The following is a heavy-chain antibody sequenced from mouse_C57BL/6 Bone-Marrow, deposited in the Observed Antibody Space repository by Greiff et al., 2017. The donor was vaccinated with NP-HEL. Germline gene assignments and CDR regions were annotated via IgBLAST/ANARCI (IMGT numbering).Heavy chain of an antibody. D-gene: IGHD4-1*01. V-gene: IGHV1-64*01. CDR2: IHPNSGIT. CDR3: ARKLGRDYFDY. J-gene: IGHJ2*01. Sequence: QLQQPGAELVKPGASVKLSCKASGYTFTSYWMHWVKQRPGQGLEWIGMIHPNSGITNYNEKFKSKATLTVDKSSSTAYMQLSSLTSEDSAVYYCARKLGRDYFDYWGQGTTLTVSS. CDR1: GYTFTSYW.